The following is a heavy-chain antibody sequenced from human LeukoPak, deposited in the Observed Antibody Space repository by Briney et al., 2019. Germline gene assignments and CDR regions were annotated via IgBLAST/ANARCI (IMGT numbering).Heavy chain of an antibody. CDR1: GSTFSSYS. J-gene: IGHJ5*02. V-gene: IGHV3-21*01. Sequence: GGSLRLSCAASGSTFSSYSMNWVRQAPGKGLEWVSSISSSSSYIYYADSVKGRFTISRDNAKNSLYLRMNSLRAEDTAVYYCARVYSTIFGVVRNWFDPWGQGTLVTVSS. CDR3: ARVYSTIFGVVRNWFDP. D-gene: IGHD3-3*01. CDR2: ISSSSSYI.